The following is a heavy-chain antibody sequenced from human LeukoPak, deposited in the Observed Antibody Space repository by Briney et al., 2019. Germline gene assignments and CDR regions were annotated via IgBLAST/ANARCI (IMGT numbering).Heavy chain of an antibody. CDR1: SGSITSYY. V-gene: IGHV4-59*01. CDR2: IYYTGTT. CDR3: AGAPNQYYFDY. Sequence: SETLSLTCTVSSGSITSYYWSWIRQPPGKGLEYIGHIYYTGTTDYNPSLKSRVTMSVDTSKNQSSLRLISVTASDTAVYFCAGAPNQYYFDYWGQGTLVAVSS. J-gene: IGHJ4*02.